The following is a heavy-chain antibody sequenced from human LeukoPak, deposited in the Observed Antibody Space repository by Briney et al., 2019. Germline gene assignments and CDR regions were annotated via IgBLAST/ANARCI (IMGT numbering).Heavy chain of an antibody. V-gene: IGHV3-48*03. Sequence: EGSLRLSCAASGFTFSSYEMNWVRQAPGKGLEWVSYISSSGSTIYYADSVKGRFTISRDNAKNSLYLQMNSLRAEDTAVYYCARQTGYYPKPAYYYGMDVWGQGTTVTVSS. CDR2: ISSSGSTI. J-gene: IGHJ6*02. D-gene: IGHD3-9*01. CDR3: ARQTGYYPKPAYYYGMDV. CDR1: GFTFSSYE.